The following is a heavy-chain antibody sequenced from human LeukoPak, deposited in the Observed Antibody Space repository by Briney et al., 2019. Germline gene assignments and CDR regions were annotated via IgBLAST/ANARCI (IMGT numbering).Heavy chain of an antibody. CDR3: ARAYYYDRSGYRPLSVLYPRPFDY. D-gene: IGHD3-22*01. CDR2: VNHSGST. V-gene: IGHV4-34*01. J-gene: IGHJ4*02. Sequence: SETLSLTCAVYGGSFSGYYWSWLRQPPGKGLEWIGEVNHSGSTHYNPSLKSRVTISVDTSKNQFSLNLSSVTAADTAVYYCARAYYYDRSGYRPLSVLYPRPFDYWGQGTLVTVSS. CDR1: GGSFSGYY.